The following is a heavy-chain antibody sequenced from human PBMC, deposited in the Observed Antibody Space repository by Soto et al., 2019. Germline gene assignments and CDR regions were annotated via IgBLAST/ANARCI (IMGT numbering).Heavy chain of an antibody. CDR2: IWYDGSNK. Sequence: GGSLRLSCAASGFTFSDYGMHWVRQAPGKGLEWVAVIWYDGSNKYYADSVKGRFTISRDNSKNTLYLQMNSLRAEDTAVYYCAKDRATVKYYFYYWGQGTLVTVSS. J-gene: IGHJ4*02. CDR1: GFTFSDYG. CDR3: AKDRATVKYYFYY. D-gene: IGHD4-17*01. V-gene: IGHV3-30*02.